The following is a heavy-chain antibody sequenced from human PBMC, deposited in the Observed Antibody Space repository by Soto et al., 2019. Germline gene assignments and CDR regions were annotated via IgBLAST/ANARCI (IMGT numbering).Heavy chain of an antibody. CDR1: GYTFSDYY. CDR3: AGDPWDDGGVTLDY. J-gene: IGHJ4*02. CDR2: INPNSGGT. Sequence: ASVKVSCKASGYTFSDYYIHWVRQAPGQGLEWMGWINPNSGGTKYAPKFQGGVTMTRDTSITTAYMELSRLRSGDTAVYYCAGDPWDDGGVTLDYWGQGTLVTVSS. V-gene: IGHV1-2*02. D-gene: IGHD1-1*01.